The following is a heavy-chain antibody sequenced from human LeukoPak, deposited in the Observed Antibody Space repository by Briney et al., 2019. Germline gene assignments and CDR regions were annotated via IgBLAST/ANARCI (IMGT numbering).Heavy chain of an antibody. CDR3: ARDPAPFAGTGAAY. CDR2: IYYSGST. J-gene: IGHJ4*02. CDR1: GGSFSSSSYY. D-gene: IGHD6-19*01. V-gene: IGHV4-39*07. Sequence: SETLSLTCTVSGGSFSSSSYYWGWLRQPPGKGLEWLGSIYYSGSTYYNPALKSRSTISVDTATNQFSLKLSSVTAADTASVYCARDPAPFAGTGAAYWGQGTLVTVSS.